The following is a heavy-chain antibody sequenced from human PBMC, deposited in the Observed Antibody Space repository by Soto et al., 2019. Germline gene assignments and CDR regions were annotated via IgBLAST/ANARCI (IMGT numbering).Heavy chain of an antibody. CDR3: AVTYSSGWYNWFDP. V-gene: IGHV4-31*03. J-gene: IGHJ5*02. CDR2: IYYSGST. D-gene: IGHD6-19*01. CDR1: GGSISSGGYY. Sequence: TLSLTCTVSGGSISSGGYYWSWIRQHPGKGLEWIGYIYYSGSTYYNPSLKSRVTISVDTSKNQFSLKLSSVTAADTAVYYSAVTYSSGWYNWFDPSGQGTLVTVSS.